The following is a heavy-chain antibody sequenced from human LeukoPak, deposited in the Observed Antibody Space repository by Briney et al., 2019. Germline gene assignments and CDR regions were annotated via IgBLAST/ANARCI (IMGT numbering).Heavy chain of an antibody. CDR2: IYYSGST. D-gene: IGHD3-3*01. Sequence: PSETLSLTCTVPGGSISSYYWSWIRQPPGKGLEWIGYIYYSGSTNYNPSLKSRVTISVDTSKNQFSLKLSSVTAADTAVYYCARFWYYYYYMDVWGKGTTVTVSS. CDR3: ARFWYYYYYMDV. J-gene: IGHJ6*03. CDR1: GGSISSYY. V-gene: IGHV4-59*08.